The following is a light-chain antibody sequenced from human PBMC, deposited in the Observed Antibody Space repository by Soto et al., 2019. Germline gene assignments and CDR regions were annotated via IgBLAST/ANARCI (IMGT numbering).Light chain of an antibody. CDR3: SSYSSSGTLYV. CDR1: SSDVGYYNY. V-gene: IGLV2-14*01. CDR2: DVS. Sequence: QSALTQHASVSGSPGQSITISCTGSSSDVGYYNYVAWYQQHPDKAPKLMIFDVSSRPSGVSNRFSGSKSGNTASLTISGLQAEDEADYFCSSYSSSGTLYVFGTGTKLTVL. J-gene: IGLJ1*01.